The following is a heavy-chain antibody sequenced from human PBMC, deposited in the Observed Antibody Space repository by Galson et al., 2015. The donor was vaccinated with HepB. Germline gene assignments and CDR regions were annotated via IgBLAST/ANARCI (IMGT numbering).Heavy chain of an antibody. CDR1: GFFFGSFW. CDR2: IKQGGSEK. Sequence: SLRLSCAGSGFFFGSFWMSWVRQAPGKGLEWVANIKQGGSEKYFVDSVKGRFTISRDNAKNSLYLQMNTLRAEDTAVYYCATTANRVHDYWGQGTLVAVSS. J-gene: IGHJ4*02. D-gene: IGHD1-14*01. V-gene: IGHV3-7*03. CDR3: ATTANRVHDY.